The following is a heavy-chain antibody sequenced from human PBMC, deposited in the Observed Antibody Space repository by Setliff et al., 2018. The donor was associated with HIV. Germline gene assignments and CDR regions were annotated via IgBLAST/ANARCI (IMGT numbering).Heavy chain of an antibody. CDR2: VYYSGST. D-gene: IGHD2-8*02. V-gene: IGHV4-59*11. Sequence: PSETLSLTCTVSGGSISSHYWSWIRQPPGKGLEWIGSVYYSGSTNYNPSLKSRITISLDTSKSQFSLKLGSVTAADTAVYFCSTVVTLAYCHGGLCPTFDSWGQGALVTVSS. CDR1: GGSISSHY. CDR3: STVVTLAYCHGGLCPTFDS. J-gene: IGHJ4*02.